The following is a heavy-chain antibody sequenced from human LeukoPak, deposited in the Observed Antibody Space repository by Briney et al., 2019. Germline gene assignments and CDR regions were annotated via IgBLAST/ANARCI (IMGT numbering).Heavy chain of an antibody. J-gene: IGHJ5*02. CDR1: GYTFTSYV. D-gene: IGHD6-19*01. V-gene: IGHV1-2*02. CDR2: INPNSGGT. Sequence: GASVKVSCKASGYTFTSYVLGWVRQAPGQGLEWMGWINPNSGGTVYAQKFQGRVTITRDMSISTAYMELNRLKSDDTAMYYCARGRGGCGGSNWFDPWGQGTLVTVSS. CDR3: ARGRGGCGGSNWFDP.